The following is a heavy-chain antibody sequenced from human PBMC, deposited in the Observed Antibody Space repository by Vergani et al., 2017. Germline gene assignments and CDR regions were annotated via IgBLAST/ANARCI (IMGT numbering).Heavy chain of an antibody. CDR2: IRSKAYGQAT. D-gene: IGHD3-10*01. CDR1: GFTFGYYA. J-gene: IGHJ3*02. V-gene: IGHV3-49*03. Sequence: EVQLVESGGDLVQPGRSLRLSCTASGFTFGYYAMDWFRQAPGQGLEWVGGIRSKAYGQATIYAASVKGRFTIPRDDSKSIAYLQMNNLQTEDTAMYYCVRDQVTMLRGSDALDIWGQGTMVTVSS. CDR3: VRDQVTMLRGSDALDI.